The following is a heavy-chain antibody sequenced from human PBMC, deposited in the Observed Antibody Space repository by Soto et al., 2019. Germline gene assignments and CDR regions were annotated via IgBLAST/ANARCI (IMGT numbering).Heavy chain of an antibody. CDR3: ARERTTVTDKYYYYYGMDV. Sequence: EVQLVETGGGLIQPGGSLRLSCAASGFTVSSNYMSWVRQAPGKGLEWVSVIYSGGSTYYADSVKGRFTISRDNSKNTLYLQMNSLRAEDTAVYYCARERTTVTDKYYYYYGMDVWGQGTTVTFSS. V-gene: IGHV3-53*02. CDR2: IYSGGST. J-gene: IGHJ6*02. CDR1: GFTVSSNY. D-gene: IGHD4-17*01.